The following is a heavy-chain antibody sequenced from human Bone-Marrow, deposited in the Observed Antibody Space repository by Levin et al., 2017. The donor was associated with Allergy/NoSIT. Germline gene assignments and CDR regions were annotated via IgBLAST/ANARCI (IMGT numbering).Heavy chain of an antibody. J-gene: IGHJ2*01. CDR3: ARYMHVAGSGTHWYFDL. CDR1: GFTFNSYT. V-gene: IGHV3-21*01. D-gene: IGHD1-26*01. CDR2: ISSSSAYI. Sequence: PGGSLRLSCAASGFTFNSYTVTWVRQAPGKGLEWVSSISSSSAYIYYADSLRGRFTVSRDNAKNSLYLQMNSLRAEDTAVYYCARYMHVAGSGTHWYFDLWGRGTLVTVSS.